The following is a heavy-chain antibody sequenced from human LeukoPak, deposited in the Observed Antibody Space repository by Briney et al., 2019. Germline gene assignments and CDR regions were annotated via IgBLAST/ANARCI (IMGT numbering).Heavy chain of an antibody. CDR2: ISYDGSNK. J-gene: IGHJ4*02. CDR1: GFTFSSYG. V-gene: IGHV3-30*18. Sequence: TGGSLRLSCAASGFTFSSYGMHWVRQAPGKGLEWVAVISYDGSNKYYADSVKGRFTISRDNSKNTLYLQMNSLRAEDTAVYYCAKDRPASGWYYFDYWGQGTLVTVSS. CDR3: AKDRPASGWYYFDY. D-gene: IGHD6-19*01.